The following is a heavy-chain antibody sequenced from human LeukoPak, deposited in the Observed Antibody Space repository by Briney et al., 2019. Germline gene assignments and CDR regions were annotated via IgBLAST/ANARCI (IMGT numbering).Heavy chain of an antibody. V-gene: IGHV3-20*04. Sequence: PGGSLRLSCAASGFTFDDYGMSWVRQAPGKGLEWVSGINWNGGSTGYADSVKGRFTISRDNAKNSLYLQMNSLRAEDTALYYCARGESGGSYLPHYFDYWGQGTLVTVSS. J-gene: IGHJ4*02. CDR3: ARGESGGSYLPHYFDY. D-gene: IGHD2-15*01. CDR2: INWNGGST. CDR1: GFTFDDYG.